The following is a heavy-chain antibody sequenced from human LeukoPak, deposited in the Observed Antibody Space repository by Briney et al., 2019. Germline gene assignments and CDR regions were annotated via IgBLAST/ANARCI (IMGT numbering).Heavy chain of an antibody. CDR2: ISYSGSTI. D-gene: IGHD1-26*01. J-gene: IGHJ4*02. Sequence: GSLRLSCTASGFTFSSYNMNWVRQAPGKGLEWVSSISYSGSTIYYADSVKGRFTISRDNAQNSLFLQMNNLRAEDMAVYYCAREAVGARRDFDFWGQGTLVTVSS. CDR3: AREAVGARRDFDF. V-gene: IGHV3-48*04. CDR1: GFTFSSYN.